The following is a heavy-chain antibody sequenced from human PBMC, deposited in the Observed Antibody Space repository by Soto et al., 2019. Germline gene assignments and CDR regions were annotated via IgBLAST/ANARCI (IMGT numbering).Heavy chain of an antibody. V-gene: IGHV4-34*01. D-gene: IGHD2-15*01. CDR1: GGSFSGYY. Sequence: SETLSLTCAVYGGSFSGYYWSWIRQPPGKGLEWIGEINHSGSTNYNPSLKSRVTISVDTSKNQFSLKLSSVTAADTAVYYCARGLFAYCSGGSCPKGSRHYYFDYWGQGTLVTVSS. CDR2: INHSGST. J-gene: IGHJ4*02. CDR3: ARGLFAYCSGGSCPKGSRHYYFDY.